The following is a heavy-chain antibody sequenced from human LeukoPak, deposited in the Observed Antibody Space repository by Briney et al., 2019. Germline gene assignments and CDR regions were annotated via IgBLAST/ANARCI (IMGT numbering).Heavy chain of an antibody. V-gene: IGHV4-34*01. Sequence: PSETLSLTCAVYGGSFSGYYWSWIRQPPGKGLEWIGEINHSGSTNYSPSLKSRVTISVDTSKNQFSLKLSSVTAADTAVYYCARGLDSSGYYYVDNWFDPWGQGTLVTVSS. CDR1: GGSFSGYY. J-gene: IGHJ5*02. CDR3: ARGLDSSGYYYVDNWFDP. D-gene: IGHD3-22*01. CDR2: INHSGST.